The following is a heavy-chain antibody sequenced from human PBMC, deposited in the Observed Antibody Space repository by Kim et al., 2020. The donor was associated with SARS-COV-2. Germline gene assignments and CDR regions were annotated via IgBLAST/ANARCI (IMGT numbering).Heavy chain of an antibody. CDR2: IYYSGST. CDR1: GGSISSYY. Sequence: SETLSLTCTVSGGSISSYYWSWIRQPPGKGLEWIGYIYYSGSTNYNPSLKSRVTISVDTSKNQFSLKLSSVTAADTAVYYCARGYYDYVWGSYRPVDYWGQGTLVTVSS. CDR3: ARGYYDYVWGSYRPVDY. J-gene: IGHJ4*02. V-gene: IGHV4-59*13. D-gene: IGHD3-16*02.